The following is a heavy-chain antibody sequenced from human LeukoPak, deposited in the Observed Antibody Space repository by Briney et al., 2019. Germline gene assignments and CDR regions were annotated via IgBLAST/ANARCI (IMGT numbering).Heavy chain of an antibody. Sequence: ASVKVSCKASGYTFTSYDINWVRQATGQGLEWMGWMNPNSGNTGYAQKFQGRVPMTRNTSISTAYMELSSLRSEDTAVYYCARGSDSSGYSIDYWGQGTLVTVSS. CDR1: GYTFTSYD. CDR3: ARGSDSSGYSIDY. J-gene: IGHJ4*02. D-gene: IGHD3-22*01. CDR2: MNPNSGNT. V-gene: IGHV1-8*01.